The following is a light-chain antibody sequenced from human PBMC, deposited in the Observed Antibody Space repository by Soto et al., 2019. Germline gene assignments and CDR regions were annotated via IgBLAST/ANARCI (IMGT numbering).Light chain of an antibody. V-gene: IGLV2-14*01. J-gene: IGLJ1*01. CDR3: SSYTSSSTPQLV. Sequence: QSALTQPASVSGSPGQSITISCTGTSSDVGGYNYVSWYQQHPGKAPKLMIYEVSNRPSGVSNRFSGSKSGNTASLTISGLQAEDEADYYCSSYTSSSTPQLVFGTGTKVTVL. CDR2: EVS. CDR1: SSDVGGYNY.